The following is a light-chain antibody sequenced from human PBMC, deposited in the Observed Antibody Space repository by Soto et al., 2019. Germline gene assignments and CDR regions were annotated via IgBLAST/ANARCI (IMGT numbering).Light chain of an antibody. V-gene: IGKV1-39*01. Sequence: IQMTQSPSSLSASVGDRVTISCRASQGIRNDLAWYQQKPGKAPNLLIYAASSLQSGVPSRFSGSGSGTDFTLTISSLQPEDFATYYCHQSYSFPPTFGQGTRLEIK. CDR3: HQSYSFPPT. J-gene: IGKJ5*01. CDR1: QGIRND. CDR2: AAS.